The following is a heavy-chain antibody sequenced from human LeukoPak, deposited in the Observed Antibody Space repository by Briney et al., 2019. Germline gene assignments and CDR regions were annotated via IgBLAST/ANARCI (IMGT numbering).Heavy chain of an antibody. J-gene: IGHJ3*02. V-gene: IGHV4-34*01. CDR2: INHSGST. Sequence: SETLSLTCAVYGGSFSGYYWSWIRQPPGKGLEWIGEINHSGSTNYNPSLKSRVTISVDTSKNQFSLKLSSVTAADTAVYYCAKPGWPRGAFDIWGQGTMVTVSS. CDR1: GGSFSGYY. CDR3: AKPGWPRGAFDI. D-gene: IGHD1-14*01.